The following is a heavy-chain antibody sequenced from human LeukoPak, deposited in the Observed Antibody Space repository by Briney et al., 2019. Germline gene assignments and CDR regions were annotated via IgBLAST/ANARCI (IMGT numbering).Heavy chain of an antibody. D-gene: IGHD3-3*01. CDR3: ARDPGVVAFHYFDF. Sequence: GGSLRLSCAASGFTFSSHAMAWVRQAPGKGLEWVSAIGGLGSSTYYGDSVKGRFTISRDNSKNTVYQQMDSLRVEDTAVYYCARDPGVVAFHYFDFWGQGTLITVSS. CDR1: GFTFSSHA. CDR2: IGGLGSST. V-gene: IGHV3-23*01. J-gene: IGHJ4*02.